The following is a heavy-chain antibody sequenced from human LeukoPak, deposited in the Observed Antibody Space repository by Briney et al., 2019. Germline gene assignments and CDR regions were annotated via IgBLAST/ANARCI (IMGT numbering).Heavy chain of an antibody. CDR2: ISGSGSVQ. J-gene: IGHJ4*02. CDR3: ARDYYHFGSGWGRPLDY. Sequence: GGSLRLSCAVSGFTFSSSWMHWVRQAPGKGLEWLSYISGSGSVQYYADSVKGRFTISRDNAKNSLYLQMNSLRGEDTAMYYCARDYYHFGSGWGRPLDYWGQGTLVSVSS. CDR1: GFTFSSSW. D-gene: IGHD3-3*01. V-gene: IGHV3-48*01.